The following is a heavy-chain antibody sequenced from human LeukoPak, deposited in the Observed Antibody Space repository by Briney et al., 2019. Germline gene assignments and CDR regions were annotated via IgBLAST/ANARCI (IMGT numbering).Heavy chain of an antibody. CDR3: ATDGAGFDT. CDR1: GFTFNDYY. J-gene: IGHJ5*02. CDR2: INIGGTNT. V-gene: IGHV3-11*01. Sequence: GESLRLSCAASGFTFNDYYMSWIRQAPGKGLEWLPYINIGGTNTHYADSVKGRFTISRDNAKKSLYLEMNNLRAEDTAVYYCATDGAGFDTWGQGVLVTVSS.